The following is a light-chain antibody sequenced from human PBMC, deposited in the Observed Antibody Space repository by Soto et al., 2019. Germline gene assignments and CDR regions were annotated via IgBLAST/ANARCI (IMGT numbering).Light chain of an antibody. J-gene: IGKJ5*01. V-gene: IGKV3-11*01. Sequence: TVVTQSAATLSLSPGERATLSCRASESVGSFLAWYRQKPGQAPRLLIFDASNRATGIPVRFSGSGSGTDFTLTISSLEPEDFAVYYCQQRSSWPPTFGQGTLLEIK. CDR3: QQRSSWPPT. CDR1: ESVGSF. CDR2: DAS.